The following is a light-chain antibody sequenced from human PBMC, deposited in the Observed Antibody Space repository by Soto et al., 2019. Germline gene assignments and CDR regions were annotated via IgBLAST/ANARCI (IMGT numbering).Light chain of an antibody. Sequence: EIVMTQSPATLSVSPGERATLSCRASQSVSSNLAWYQQKPGQAPRLLIYGASTRATGIPARFSGSGSGTEFTLTIRSLQSEDFAVYYCQQYNNWQTFGPGTKVDIK. J-gene: IGKJ3*01. CDR1: QSVSSN. CDR3: QQYNNWQT. V-gene: IGKV3-15*01. CDR2: GAS.